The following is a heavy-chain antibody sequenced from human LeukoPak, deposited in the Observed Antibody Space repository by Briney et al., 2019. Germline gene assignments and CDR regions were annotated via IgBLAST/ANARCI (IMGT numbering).Heavy chain of an antibody. D-gene: IGHD3-10*01. V-gene: IGHV3-48*04. J-gene: IGHJ3*02. CDR1: GFTFSNFG. CDR2: ISSSGSTI. CDR3: ARESGFRGDAFDI. Sequence: GGSLRLSCAASGFTFSNFGMTWVRQAPGKGLEWVSYISSSGSTIYYADSVKGRFTISRDNAKNSLYLQMNSLRAEDTAVYYCARESGFRGDAFDIWGQGTMVTVSS.